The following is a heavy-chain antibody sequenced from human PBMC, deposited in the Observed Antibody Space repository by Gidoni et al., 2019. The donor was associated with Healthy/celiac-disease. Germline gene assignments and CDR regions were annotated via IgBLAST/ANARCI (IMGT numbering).Heavy chain of an antibody. Sequence: QVTLRESGPALVKPTQTLTLTCTCSGFSLSTRGMCVSWIRQPPGKALEWLERIDWDDDKYYSTSLKTRLTISKDTSKNQVVLTMTNMDPVDTATYYCARFSYSRNAFDIWGQGTMVTVSS. D-gene: IGHD6-13*01. V-gene: IGHV2-70*15. CDR3: ARFSYSRNAFDI. CDR2: IDWDDDK. CDR1: GFSLSTRGMC. J-gene: IGHJ3*02.